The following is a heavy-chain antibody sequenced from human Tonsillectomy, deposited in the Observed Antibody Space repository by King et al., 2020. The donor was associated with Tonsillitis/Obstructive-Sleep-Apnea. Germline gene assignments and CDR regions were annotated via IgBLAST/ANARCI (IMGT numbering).Heavy chain of an antibody. CDR3: AKGGRDGCDFDH. J-gene: IGHJ4*02. Sequence: EVQLVESGGRLVQPGGSLRLSCAASGFIFSSDCMNWVRQAPGKGPEWVSYIDMKSDRRYYADSVKGRFTISRDNAKNSLYLQMNSLRVDDTAVYYCAKGGRDGCDFDHWGQGTLVTVSS. CDR2: IDMKSDRR. D-gene: IGHD5-24*01. V-gene: IGHV3-48*04. CDR1: GFIFSSDC.